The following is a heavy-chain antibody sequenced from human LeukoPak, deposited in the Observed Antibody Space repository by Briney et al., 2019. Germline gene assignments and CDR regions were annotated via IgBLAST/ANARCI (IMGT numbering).Heavy chain of an antibody. J-gene: IGHJ4*02. V-gene: IGHV3-48*03. Sequence: GGSLRLSCAASGFTFSSYEMNWVRQAPGKGLEWVSYISSSGSTIYYADSVKGRFTISRDNAKNSLYLQMNSLRAEDTAVYYCANPGRYTSGWVFPPSFDYWGQGTPVTVSS. D-gene: IGHD6-19*01. CDR2: ISSSGSTI. CDR3: ANPGRYTSGWVFPPSFDY. CDR1: GFTFSSYE.